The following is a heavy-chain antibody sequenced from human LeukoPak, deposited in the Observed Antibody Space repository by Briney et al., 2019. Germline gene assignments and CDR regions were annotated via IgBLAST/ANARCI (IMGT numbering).Heavy chain of an antibody. CDR1: GFTFSTYA. V-gene: IGHV3-23*01. D-gene: IGHD3-9*01. CDR3: ARSFDWPIFDC. J-gene: IGHJ4*02. Sequence: GGSLRLSCAASGFTFSTYAVSWVRQAPGKGLEWVSSISGSGGSTYYADSVKGRFTISRDNSKNTLYLQMNSLRAEDTAVYYCARSFDWPIFDCWGQGTLVTVSS. CDR2: ISGSGGST.